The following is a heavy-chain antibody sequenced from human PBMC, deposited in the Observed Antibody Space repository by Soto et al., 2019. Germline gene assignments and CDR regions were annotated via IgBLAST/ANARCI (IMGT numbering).Heavy chain of an antibody. CDR3: ARSHPLWRLRATYFDY. CDR2: IYYSGST. CDR1: GGSISSSSYY. Sequence: AETLSLTCTVSGGSISSSSYYWVCMGQRPGKGLELIGSIYYSGSTYYNPSLKSRVTISVDTSKNQFSLKLSSVTAADTAVYYCARSHPLWRLRATYFDYWGQGTLVTVSS. D-gene: IGHD5-12*01. J-gene: IGHJ4*02. V-gene: IGHV4-39*01.